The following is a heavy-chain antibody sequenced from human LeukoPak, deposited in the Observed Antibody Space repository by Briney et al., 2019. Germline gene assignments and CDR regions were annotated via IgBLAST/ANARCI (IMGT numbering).Heavy chain of an antibody. D-gene: IGHD2-2*01. CDR3: ARANPLYCSSTTCLFDY. V-gene: IGHV1-2*02. CDR2: INPNSGDT. CDR1: GYTFTGYY. J-gene: IGHJ4*02. Sequence: GASVKVSCKASGYTFTGYYMHWVRQAPGQGFEWMGWINPNSGDTNYALRFQGRVTMTRDTSISTAHMELSRLRSDDTAVYYCARANPLYCSSTTCLFDYWGQGTLVTVSS.